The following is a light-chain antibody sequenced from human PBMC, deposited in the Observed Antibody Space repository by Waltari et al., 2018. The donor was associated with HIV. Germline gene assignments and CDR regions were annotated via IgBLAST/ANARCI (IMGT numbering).Light chain of an antibody. J-gene: IGLJ2*01. Sequence: QSVLTQPPSVSAAPGQKVTLSCSGSSSNIGNNYASWYQQIPGTAPKLLIYDNHKRPSGIPDRFSGSASGTSATLGITGLQTGDEADYYCGTWDSSLSAVVFGGGTKLTVL. CDR3: GTWDSSLSAVV. V-gene: IGLV1-51*01. CDR2: DNH. CDR1: SSNIGNNY.